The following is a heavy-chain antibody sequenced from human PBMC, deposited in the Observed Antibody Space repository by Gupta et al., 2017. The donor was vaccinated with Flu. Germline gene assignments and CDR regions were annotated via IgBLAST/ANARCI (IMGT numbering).Heavy chain of an antibody. J-gene: IGHJ4*02. CDR1: GFSFRTYT. CDR3: VKGGYSFGFGFDY. V-gene: IGHV3-64D*06. Sequence: EVQLVESGGGLVQPGGSLRLSCSASGFSFRTYTMNWVRQAPGKGLEYVSAISSNGGSTNYADSVKGRFTVSRDNSENTLNLQMSSLRADDTAVYYCVKGGYSFGFGFDYWGQGTLVTVSS. D-gene: IGHD5-18*01. CDR2: ISSNGGST.